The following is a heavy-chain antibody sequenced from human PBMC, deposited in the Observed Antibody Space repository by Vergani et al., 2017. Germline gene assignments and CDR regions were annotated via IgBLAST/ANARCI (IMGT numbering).Heavy chain of an antibody. J-gene: IGHJ4*02. CDR3: ARYNRDGVWFGELDY. CDR2: IYPGDSDT. Sequence: EVQLVQSGAEVKKPGESLKNSCKGSGYSFTSYWIGWVRQMPGKGLEWMGIIYPGDSDTRYSPSFQGQVTISADKSISTAYLQWSSLKASDNAMYYCARYNRDGVWFGELDYWGQGTLVTVSS. D-gene: IGHD3-10*01. V-gene: IGHV5-51*03. CDR1: GYSFTSYW.